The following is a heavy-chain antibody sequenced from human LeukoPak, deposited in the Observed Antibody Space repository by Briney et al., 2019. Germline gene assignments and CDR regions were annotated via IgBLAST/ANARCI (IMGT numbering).Heavy chain of an antibody. J-gene: IGHJ4*02. Sequence: GGSLRLSCAASGFTFSNYAMHWVRQAPGKGLEWVAVLSYDGSDKYYADSVKGRFTISRDNSKNTLYLQMNSLRAEDTAVYYCAKDNYGDYGGLFDYWGQGTLVTVSS. CDR2: LSYDGSDK. V-gene: IGHV3-30-3*01. D-gene: IGHD4-17*01. CDR1: GFTFSNYA. CDR3: AKDNYGDYGGLFDY.